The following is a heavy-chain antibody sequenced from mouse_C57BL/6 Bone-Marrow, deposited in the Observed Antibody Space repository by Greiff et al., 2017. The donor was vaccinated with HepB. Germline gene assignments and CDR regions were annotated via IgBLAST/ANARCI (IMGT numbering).Heavy chain of an antibody. CDR1: GYTFTDYY. D-gene: IGHD3-1*01. CDR3: ARWGLYAMDY. J-gene: IGHJ4*01. Sequence: EVQRVESGPVLVKPGASVKMSCKASGYTFTDYYMNWVKQSHGKSLEWIGVINPYNGGTSYNQKFKGKATLTVDKSSSTAYMELNSLTSEDSAVYYCARWGLYAMDYWGQGTSVTVSS. V-gene: IGHV1-19*01. CDR2: INPYNGGT.